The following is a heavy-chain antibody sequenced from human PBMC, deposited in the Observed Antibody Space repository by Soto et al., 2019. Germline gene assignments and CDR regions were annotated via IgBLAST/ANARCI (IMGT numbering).Heavy chain of an antibody. Sequence: ASVKVSCKASGYTFTIYGISGVLQAALQGREWMGWISAYNGNTNYARKLQGRVTMTTDTSTSTAYMELRSLRSDDTAVYYCARGSYDFWSGDYGMDVWGQGTTVTAP. CDR1: GYTFTIYG. D-gene: IGHD3-3*01. CDR2: ISAYNGNT. J-gene: IGHJ6*02. V-gene: IGHV1-18*01. CDR3: ARGSYDFWSGDYGMDV.